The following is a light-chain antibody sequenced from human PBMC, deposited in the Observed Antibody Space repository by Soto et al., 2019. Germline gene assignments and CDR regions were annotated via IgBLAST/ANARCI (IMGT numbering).Light chain of an antibody. CDR3: SSYTTSSTRV. J-gene: IGLJ1*01. CDR2: EVR. V-gene: IGLV2-14*03. Sequence: ALTQPASVSGSPGQSITISCTGTSSDVGAYDFVSWYQQHPDKAPKLMIYEVRNRPSGVSNRFSGSKSVNTATLTISGLQAEDEADYYCSSYTTSSTRVFGTGTKVTVL. CDR1: SSDVGAYDF.